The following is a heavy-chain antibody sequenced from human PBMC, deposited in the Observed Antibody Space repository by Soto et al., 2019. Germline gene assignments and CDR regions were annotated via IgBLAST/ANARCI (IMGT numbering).Heavy chain of an antibody. Sequence: EVLLVESGGGLVQPGGSLRLSCAASGFTVSNNYMSWVRQAPGKGLEWVSVLYSGGATYYADSVKGRFTISRDNSKNTLYLQMNSLRAEDTALYYCARANWYFDLWGRGTLVTVSS. CDR2: LYSGGAT. CDR1: GFTVSNNY. V-gene: IGHV3-66*01. CDR3: ARANWYFDL. J-gene: IGHJ2*01.